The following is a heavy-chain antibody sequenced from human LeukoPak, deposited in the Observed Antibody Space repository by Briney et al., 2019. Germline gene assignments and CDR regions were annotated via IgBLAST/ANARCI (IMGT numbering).Heavy chain of an antibody. V-gene: IGHV4-34*01. D-gene: IGHD2-8*01. CDR3: ARGRGYCTNGVCSNYYMDV. J-gene: IGHJ6*03. CDR2: INHSGST. Sequence: NTSETLSLTCTVSGGSISSYYWSWIRQPPGKGLEWIGEINHSGSTNYNPSLKSRVTISVDTSKNQFSLKLCSVTAADTAVYYCARGRGYCTNGVCSNYYMDVWGKGTTVTVSS. CDR1: GGSISSYY.